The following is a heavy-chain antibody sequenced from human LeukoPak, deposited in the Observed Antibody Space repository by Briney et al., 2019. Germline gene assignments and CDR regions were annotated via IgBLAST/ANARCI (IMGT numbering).Heavy chain of an antibody. D-gene: IGHD3-10*01. CDR1: GYSISSGYY. CDR3: ARQERVTMVRGVHFDP. V-gene: IGHV4-38-2*01. J-gene: IGHJ5*02. CDR2: IYHSGST. Sequence: SETLSPTCAVSGYSISSGYYWGWIRQPPGKGLEWIGSIYHSGSTYYNPSLKSRVTISADTSKNQFSLKLSSVTAADTAVYYCARQERVTMVRGVHFDPWGQGTLVTVSS.